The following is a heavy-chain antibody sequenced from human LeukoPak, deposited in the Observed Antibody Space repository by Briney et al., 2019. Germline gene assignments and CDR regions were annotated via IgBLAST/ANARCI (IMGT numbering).Heavy chain of an antibody. CDR2: IYYSGST. CDR3: ARDTIVRYYGSGSFPGYYYGMDV. CDR1: GGSISSSSYY. J-gene: IGHJ6*02. Sequence: SETLSLTCTVSGGSISSSSYYWGWIRQPPGKGLEWIGSIYYSGSTYYNPSLKSRVTISVDTSKNQFSLKLSSVTAADTAVYYCARDTIVRYYGSGSFPGYYYGMDVWGQGTTVTVSS. D-gene: IGHD3-10*01. V-gene: IGHV4-39*07.